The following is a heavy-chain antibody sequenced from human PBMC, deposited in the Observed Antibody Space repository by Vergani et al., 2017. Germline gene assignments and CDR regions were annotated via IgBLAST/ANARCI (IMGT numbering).Heavy chain of an antibody. D-gene: IGHD6-6*01. J-gene: IGHJ5*02. V-gene: IGHV4-4*03. CDR3: ARGYSTASGWFDP. CDR1: GDSISSNNC. CDR2: IYYSGST. Sequence: QVQLQESGPGLVKPPGTLSLTCAVSGDSISSNNCWTWVRQPPGKGLEWIGYIYYSGSTYYNPSLKSRVTISVDTSKNQFSLKLSSVTAADTAVYYCARGYSTASGWFDPWGQGTLVTVSS.